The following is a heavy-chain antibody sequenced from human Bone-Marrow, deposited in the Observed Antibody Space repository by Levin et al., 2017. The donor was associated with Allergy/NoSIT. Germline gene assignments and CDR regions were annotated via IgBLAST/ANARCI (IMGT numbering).Heavy chain of an antibody. J-gene: IGHJ4*02. Sequence: GASVKVSCKASGYTFTSYYIHWVRQAPGQGLEWMGLINPSGGATTYVKKFQGRVTMTRDTSTSTVYMEVTSLRSEDTAVYYCARVDQQMAWGGFDYWGQGTLVTVSS. D-gene: IGHD5-24*01. CDR3: ARVDQQMAWGGFDY. V-gene: IGHV1-46*01. CDR2: INPSGGAT. CDR1: GYTFTSYY.